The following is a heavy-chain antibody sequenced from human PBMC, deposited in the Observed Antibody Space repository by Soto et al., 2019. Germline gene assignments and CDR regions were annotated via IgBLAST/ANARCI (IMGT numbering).Heavy chain of an antibody. CDR2: ISYDGSNK. D-gene: IGHD2-21*02. Sequence: GGSLRLSCAASGFTFSSYAMHWVRQAPGKGLEWVAVISYDGSNKYYADSVKGRFTISRDNSKNTLYLQMNSLRAEDTAVYYCARDGVGGVTRGIFYYWGQGTLVTVSS. J-gene: IGHJ4*02. V-gene: IGHV3-30-3*01. CDR3: ARDGVGGVTRGIFYY. CDR1: GFTFSSYA.